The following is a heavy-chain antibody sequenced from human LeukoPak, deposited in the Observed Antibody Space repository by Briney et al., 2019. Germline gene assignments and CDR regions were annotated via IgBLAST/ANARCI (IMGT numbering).Heavy chain of an antibody. V-gene: IGHV3-21*01. J-gene: IGHJ4*02. D-gene: IGHD3-10*01. Sequence: GGSLRLSCAASGFTFSSYSMNWVRQAPGKGLEWVSSISSSSSYIYCADSVKGRFTISRDNAKNSLYLQMNSLRAEDTAVYYCARDAQLWFGELPLDYWGQGTLVTVSS. CDR2: ISSSSSYI. CDR3: ARDAQLWFGELPLDY. CDR1: GFTFSSYS.